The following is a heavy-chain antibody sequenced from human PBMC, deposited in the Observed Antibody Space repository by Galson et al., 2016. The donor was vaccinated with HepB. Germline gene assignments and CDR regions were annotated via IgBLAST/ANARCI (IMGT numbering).Heavy chain of an antibody. CDR3: ARDRTLYYYGPGSYYFDY. D-gene: IGHD3-10*01. CDR1: GYTSNNFA. Sequence: SVKVSCKASGYTSNNFAFSWVRQAPGKGLEWMGWISGYNGNTKYAETFQGRVTMTIDTSTTTAYMELRGLRSDDTAVYYCARDRTLYYYGPGSYYFDYWGQGTLVTVSS. V-gene: IGHV1-18*01. J-gene: IGHJ4*02. CDR2: ISGYNGNT.